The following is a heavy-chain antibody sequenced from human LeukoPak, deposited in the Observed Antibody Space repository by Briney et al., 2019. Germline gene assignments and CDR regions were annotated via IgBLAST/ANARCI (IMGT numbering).Heavy chain of an antibody. D-gene: IGHD3-9*01. CDR3: AKDRSDFEFKVNFDY. CDR1: GFTFSSYA. Sequence: GGSLRLSCAASGFTFSSYAMSWVRQVPGKGLVWVSAISGSGRSTFYADSVKGRFTISRDNSKNTLYLQMNSLRAEDTAVYYCAKDRSDFEFKVNFDYRGQGTLVTVSS. J-gene: IGHJ4*02. CDR2: ISGSGRST. V-gene: IGHV3-23*01.